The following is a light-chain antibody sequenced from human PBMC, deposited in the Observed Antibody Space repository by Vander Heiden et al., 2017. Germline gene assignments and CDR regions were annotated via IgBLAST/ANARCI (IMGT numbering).Light chain of an antibody. V-gene: IGKV3-11*01. CDR2: EAS. CDR1: QSLDAY. CDR3: QQRRYWPIT. Sequence: LALSPGERATLSCRATQSLDAYLAWYQQKPGQAPRLLIYEASNRATGIPARFRGSGSGTDFTLTISSLEPEDFALYYCQQRRYWPITFGQGTRLEIK. J-gene: IGKJ5*01.